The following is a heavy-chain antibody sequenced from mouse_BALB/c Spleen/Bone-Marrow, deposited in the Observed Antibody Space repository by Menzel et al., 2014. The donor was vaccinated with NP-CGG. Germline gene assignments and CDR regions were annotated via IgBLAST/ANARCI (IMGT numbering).Heavy chain of an antibody. Sequence: EVQLVESGGGLVQPKGSLKLSCAASGFTFNTYATNLVRQAPGKGLEWVARIRSKSNNYATYYADSVKDRFTISRDDSQSMLYLQMNNLKTEDTAMYYCVRSYYYGSRGFAYWGQGTLVTVSA. J-gene: IGHJ3*01. CDR3: VRSYYYGSRGFAY. D-gene: IGHD1-1*01. V-gene: IGHV10-1*02. CDR1: GFTFNTYA. CDR2: IRSKSNNYAT.